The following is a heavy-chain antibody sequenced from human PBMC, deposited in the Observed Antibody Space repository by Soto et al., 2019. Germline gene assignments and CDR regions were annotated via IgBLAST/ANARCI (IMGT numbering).Heavy chain of an antibody. V-gene: IGHV2-70*04. D-gene: IGHD5-12*01. CDR2: IDWDDDK. CDR3: AREARDGYNS. Sequence: GSGPTLVNPTQTLTLTCTFSGFSLSTSGMRVSWIRQPPGKALEWLARIDWDDDKFYSTSLKTRLTISRDTSKNQVVLTMTNMDPVDTATYYCAREARDGYNSWGQGTLVTVSS. CDR1: GFSLSTSGMR. J-gene: IGHJ4*02.